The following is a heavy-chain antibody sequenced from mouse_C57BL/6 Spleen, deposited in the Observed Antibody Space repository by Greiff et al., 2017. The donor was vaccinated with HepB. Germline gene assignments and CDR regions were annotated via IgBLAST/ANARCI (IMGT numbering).Heavy chain of an antibody. Sequence: EESGPGLVKPSQSLSLTCSVTGYSITSGYYWNWIRQFPGNKLEWMGYISYDGSNNYNPSLRNRISITRDTSKNQFFLKLNSVTTEDTATYYCARDSYDYAMDYWGQGTSVTVSS. CDR2: ISYDGSN. J-gene: IGHJ4*01. CDR3: ARDSYDYAMDY. CDR1: GYSITSGYY. V-gene: IGHV3-6*01. D-gene: IGHD6-5*01.